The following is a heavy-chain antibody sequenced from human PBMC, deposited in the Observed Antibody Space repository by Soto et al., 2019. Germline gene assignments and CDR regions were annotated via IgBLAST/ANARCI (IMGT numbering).Heavy chain of an antibody. CDR1: GYTFTGYY. D-gene: IGHD3-3*01. V-gene: IGHV1-2*02. Sequence: GASVKVSCKASGYTFTGYYMHWVRQAPGQGLEWMGWINPNSGGTNYAQKFQGRVTMTRDTSISTAYMELSRLRSDDTAVYYCARESITIFGVVINYYYGMDVWVPETLLVTVSS. CDR2: INPNSGGT. J-gene: IGHJ6*02. CDR3: ARESITIFGVVINYYYGMDV.